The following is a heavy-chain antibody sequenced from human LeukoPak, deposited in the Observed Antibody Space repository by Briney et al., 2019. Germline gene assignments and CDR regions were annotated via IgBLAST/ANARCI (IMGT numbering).Heavy chain of an antibody. J-gene: IGHJ4*02. CDR1: GGSISIYY. V-gene: IGHV4-59*01. CDR2: IYYSGST. CDR3: ARDRRSYFDC. Sequence: KSSETLSLTCTVSGGSISIYYWSWIRQPPGKGLEWIGYIYYSGSTNYNPSLRSRVTMSVDMSKNQLSLKVNSVTAADTAIYYCARDRRSYFDCWGQGTLVTVSS. D-gene: IGHD3-10*01.